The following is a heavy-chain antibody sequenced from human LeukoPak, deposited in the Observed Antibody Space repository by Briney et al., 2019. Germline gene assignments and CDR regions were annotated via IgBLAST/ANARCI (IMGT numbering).Heavy chain of an antibody. J-gene: IGHJ6*02. V-gene: IGHV1-18*01. CDR3: ARDLGVVYSTTGHPYGMDV. D-gene: IGHD1-1*01. CDR1: GYTFTSYG. Sequence: ASVKVSCKASGYTFTSYGISWVRQAPGQGLEWMGWISAYNGNTNYAQKLQGRVTMTTDTSTSTAYMELRSLRSDDTAVFYCARDLGVVYSTTGHPYGMDVWGQGTTVTVSS. CDR2: ISAYNGNT.